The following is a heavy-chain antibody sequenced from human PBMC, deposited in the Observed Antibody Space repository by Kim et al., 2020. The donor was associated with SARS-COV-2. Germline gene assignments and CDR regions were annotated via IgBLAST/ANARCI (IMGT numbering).Heavy chain of an antibody. Sequence: ASVKVSCKASGYTFTGYYMHWVRQAPGQGLEWMGWINPNSGGTNYAQKFQGRVTMTRDTSISTAYMELSRLRSDDTAVYYCARDVGQYSSPGTVWFDPWGQGTLVTVSS. J-gene: IGHJ5*02. CDR3: ARDVGQYSSPGTVWFDP. CDR2: INPNSGGT. V-gene: IGHV1-2*02. D-gene: IGHD6-6*01. CDR1: GYTFTGYY.